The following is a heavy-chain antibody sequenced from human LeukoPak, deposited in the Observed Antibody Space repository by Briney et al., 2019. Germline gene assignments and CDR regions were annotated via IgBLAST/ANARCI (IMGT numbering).Heavy chain of an antibody. CDR3: TTDPQLEFDC. CDR1: GFTFSNAW. CDR2: IKSKTDGGTT. D-gene: IGHD2-2*01. Sequence: GGSLRLSCAASGFTFSNAWMSWVRQPPGKGLEWVGSIKSKTDGGTTDYAAPVKGRFTISRDDSKDTLYLQMNSLKTEDTAVYYCTTDPQLEFDCWGQGTLVTVSS. J-gene: IGHJ4*02. V-gene: IGHV3-15*01.